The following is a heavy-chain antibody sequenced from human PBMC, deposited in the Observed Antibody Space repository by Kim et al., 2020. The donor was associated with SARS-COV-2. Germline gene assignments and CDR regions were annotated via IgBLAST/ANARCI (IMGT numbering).Heavy chain of an antibody. CDR1: GGSFSGYY. V-gene: IGHV4-34*01. CDR2: INHSGST. CDR3: ARGGRTYYYYYGMDV. Sequence: SETLSLTCAVYGGSFSGYYWSWIRQPPGKGLEWIGEINHSGSTNYNPSLKSRVTISVDTSKNQFSLKLSTVTAADTAVYYCARGGRTYYYYYGMDVWGQG. J-gene: IGHJ6*02.